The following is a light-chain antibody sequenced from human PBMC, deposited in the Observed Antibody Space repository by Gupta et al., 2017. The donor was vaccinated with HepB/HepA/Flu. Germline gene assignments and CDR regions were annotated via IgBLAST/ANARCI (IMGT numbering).Light chain of an antibody. CDR2: DVS. J-gene: IGLJ3*02. Sequence: QSALTQPDSVSGSPGQSIIIACTGTSSDVGGYNYVCWYQQNPGKAPKLLIYDVSNRPSGASNRFSGSKSGNTASLTISGLQTEDEADYYCSSYTDSNTVVFGGGTKVTVL. CDR3: SSYTDSNTVV. V-gene: IGLV2-14*03. CDR1: SSDVGGYNY.